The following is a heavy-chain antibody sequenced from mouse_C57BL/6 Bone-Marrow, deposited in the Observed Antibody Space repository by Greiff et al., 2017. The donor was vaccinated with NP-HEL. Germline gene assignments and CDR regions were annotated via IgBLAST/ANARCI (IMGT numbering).Heavy chain of an antibody. Sequence: DVKLQESGAELVRPGASVKLSCTASGFNIKDDYMHWVKQRPEQGLEWIGWIDPENGDTEYASKFQGKATITADTSSNTAYLQLSSLTSEDTAVYYCTTGYGNFDYWGQGTTLTVSS. CDR3: TTGYGNFDY. CDR1: GFNIKDDY. V-gene: IGHV14-4*01. J-gene: IGHJ2*01. CDR2: IDPENGDT. D-gene: IGHD2-1*01.